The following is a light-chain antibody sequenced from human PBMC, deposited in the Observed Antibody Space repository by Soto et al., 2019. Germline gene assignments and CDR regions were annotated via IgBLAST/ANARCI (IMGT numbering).Light chain of an antibody. CDR2: GAS. Sequence: EIVLTQSPGTLSLSPGERPTLSCRASQSVSSSYLAWYQQKPGQAHRXXIYGASSRATGTPDRFSGSGSGTEFTLTISSLQSEDGAVYDGQQYKNWPITFGQGTRLEIK. CDR1: QSVSSSY. V-gene: IGKV3-20*01. J-gene: IGKJ5*01. CDR3: QQYKNWPIT.